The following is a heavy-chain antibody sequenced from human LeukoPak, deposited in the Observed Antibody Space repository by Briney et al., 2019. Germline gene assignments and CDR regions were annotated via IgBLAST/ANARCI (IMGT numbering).Heavy chain of an antibody. D-gene: IGHD3-10*01. V-gene: IGHV3-74*01. CDR2: INSDGSRT. J-gene: IGHJ4*02. CDR1: GFTFTSYW. CDR3: ARDGDYYGSGSYDY. Sequence: GGSLRLSCAASGFTFTSYWMHWVRQAPGKGLVWVSRINSDGSRTSYADSVKGRFTISRDNSKNTLYPQMNSLRAEDTAMYYCARDGDYYGSGSYDYWGQGTLVTVSS.